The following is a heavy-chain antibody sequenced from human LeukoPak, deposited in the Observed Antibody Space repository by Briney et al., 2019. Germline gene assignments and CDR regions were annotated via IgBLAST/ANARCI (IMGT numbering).Heavy chain of an antibody. V-gene: IGHV3-23*01. Sequence: GGSLRLSCAASGFTFSSSAMSWVRQAPGKGLEWVSAISNNGGYTYYADSVQGRFTISRDNSKSTLCLQMNSLRAEDTAVYYCAKKTGTNWFDPWGQGTLVTVSS. D-gene: IGHD1-7*01. CDR1: GFTFSSSA. CDR3: AKKTGTNWFDP. J-gene: IGHJ5*02. CDR2: ISNNGGYT.